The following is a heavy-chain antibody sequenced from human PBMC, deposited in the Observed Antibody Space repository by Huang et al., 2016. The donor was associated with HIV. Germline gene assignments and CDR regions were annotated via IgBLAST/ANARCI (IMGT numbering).Heavy chain of an antibody. Sequence: EVQLVESGGGLVQPGGSLRLSCTASGFPFSSYWMGWVRQAPGKGLEWVANIKQDGSEKYYVDSVKGRFSISRDNAKNSLYLQMNSLRAEDTAVYYCARRLRYYYGSGRTSGYFDYWGQGTLVTVSS. CDR3: ARRLRYYYGSGRTSGYFDY. J-gene: IGHJ4*02. CDR2: IKQDGSEK. CDR1: GFPFSSYW. V-gene: IGHV3-7*01. D-gene: IGHD3-10*01.